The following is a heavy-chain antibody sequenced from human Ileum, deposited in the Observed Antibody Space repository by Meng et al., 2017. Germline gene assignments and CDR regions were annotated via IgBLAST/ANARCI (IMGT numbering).Heavy chain of an antibody. CDR3: ATSNDRDVYYLGY. Sequence: QVTLPGSVTRLGTPSGTLCLTCAVSGTWWSGVRQPPGKGLEWIGEIFQSGRTNYNPSLKSRVTISIDKSKSQISLQLSAVTAADTAVYSCATSNDRDVYYLGYWGQGTLVTVSS. V-gene: IGHV4-4*02. CDR1: GTW. D-gene: IGHD3-22*01. CDR2: IFQSGRT. J-gene: IGHJ4*02.